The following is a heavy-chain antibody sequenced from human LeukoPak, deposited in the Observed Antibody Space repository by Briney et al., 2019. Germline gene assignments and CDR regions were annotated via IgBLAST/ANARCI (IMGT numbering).Heavy chain of an antibody. Sequence: SETLSLTCTVSGGSISSGSYYWSWIRQPAGKGLEWIGRIYTSGSTNYNPSLKSRVTISVDTSKNHFSLKLSSVTAADTAVYYCARSNLGIAVGGAFDIWGQGTMVTVSS. D-gene: IGHD6-19*01. V-gene: IGHV4-61*02. CDR2: IYTSGST. CDR1: GGSISSGSYY. J-gene: IGHJ3*02. CDR3: ARSNLGIAVGGAFDI.